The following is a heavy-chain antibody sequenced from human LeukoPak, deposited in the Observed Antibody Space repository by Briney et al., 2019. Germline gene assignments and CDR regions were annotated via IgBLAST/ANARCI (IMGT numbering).Heavy chain of an antibody. J-gene: IGHJ4*02. Sequence: SETLSLTCTVSGGSINSAGYYWRWIRQPAGKGLEWIGRIHPSGSTNYNPSLKSRVTISVDTSKNQFSLKLSSVTAADTAVYYCARASYATKWWELHFDYWGQGTLVTVSS. CDR1: GGSINSAGYY. CDR2: IHPSGST. D-gene: IGHD1-26*01. CDR3: ARASYATKWWELHFDY. V-gene: IGHV4-61*02.